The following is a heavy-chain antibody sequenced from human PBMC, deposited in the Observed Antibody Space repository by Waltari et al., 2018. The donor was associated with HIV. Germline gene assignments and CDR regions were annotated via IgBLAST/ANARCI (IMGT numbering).Heavy chain of an antibody. CDR2: IYWDDDK. CDR3: AHSGGRLRYFDWPEDWFDP. CDR1: GFSLSTSGVG. Sequence: QITLKESGPTLVKPTQTLTLTCTFSGFSLSTSGVGVGWIRQPPGKALEWLALIYWDDDKRYSPSLKSRLTITKDTSKNQVVLTMTNMDPVDTATYYCAHSGGRLRYFDWPEDWFDPWGQGTLVTVSS. V-gene: IGHV2-5*02. J-gene: IGHJ5*02. D-gene: IGHD3-9*01.